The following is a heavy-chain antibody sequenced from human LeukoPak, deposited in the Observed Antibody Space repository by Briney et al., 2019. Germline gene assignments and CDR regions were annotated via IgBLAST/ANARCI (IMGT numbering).Heavy chain of an antibody. D-gene: IGHD2-8*01. CDR3: ARAMPGYCTNGVCYRGGYYFDY. Sequence: SETLSLTCTVSGGSISSYYWSWIRQPAGKGLEWIGRIYTSGSANYNPSLKSRVTMSVDTSKNQFSLKLSSVTAADTAVYYCARAMPGYCTNGVCYRGGYYFDYWGQGTLVTVSS. V-gene: IGHV4-4*07. CDR2: IYTSGSA. CDR1: GGSISSYY. J-gene: IGHJ4*02.